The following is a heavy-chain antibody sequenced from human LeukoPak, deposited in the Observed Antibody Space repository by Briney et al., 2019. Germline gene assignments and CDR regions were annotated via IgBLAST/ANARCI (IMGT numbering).Heavy chain of an antibody. CDR2: IYTSGTT. J-gene: IGHJ5*02. Sequence: SETLSLTCTVSGGSISSYYWSWIRQPAGKGLEWIGRIYTSGTTNYNPSLESRVTMSVDTSKNQFSLRLYSVTAADTAVYYCARELGHCSSTSCYGFDPWGQGTLVIVSS. V-gene: IGHV4-4*07. CDR1: GGSISSYY. D-gene: IGHD2-2*01. CDR3: ARELGHCSSTSCYGFDP.